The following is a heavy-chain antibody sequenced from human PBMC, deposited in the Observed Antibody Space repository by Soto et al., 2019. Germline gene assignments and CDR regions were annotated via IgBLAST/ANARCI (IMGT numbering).Heavy chain of an antibody. J-gene: IGHJ4*02. CDR2: INHSGST. D-gene: IGHD2-15*01. V-gene: IGHV4-34*01. CDR1: GGSFSGYY. CDR3: ARGPGYCSGGSCRRIYFDY. Sequence: SETLSLTCAVYGGSFSGYYWSWIRQPPGKGLEWIGEINHSGSTNYNPSLKSRVTISVDTSKNQFSLKLSSVTAADTAVYYCARGPGYCSGGSCRRIYFDYWGQGTLVTVSS.